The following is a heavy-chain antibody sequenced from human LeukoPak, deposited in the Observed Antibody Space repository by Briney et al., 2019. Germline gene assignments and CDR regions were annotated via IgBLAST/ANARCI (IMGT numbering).Heavy chain of an antibody. J-gene: IGHJ4*02. V-gene: IGHV3-49*04. CDR3: TRAGERNYDFWSGYRDSYFDY. CDR1: GCTFGDYA. D-gene: IGHD3-3*01. CDR2: ISSKAYGGTT. Sequence: GRSLRLSCTASGCTFGDYAMSWVRQAPGEGLERVGFISSKAYGGTTEYAASVKGRFTISRDDSKSIAYLQMNSLKTEDTAVYYCTRAGERNYDFWSGYRDSYFDYWGQGTLVTVSS.